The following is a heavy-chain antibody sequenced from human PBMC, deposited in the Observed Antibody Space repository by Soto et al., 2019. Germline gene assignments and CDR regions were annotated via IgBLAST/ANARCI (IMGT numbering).Heavy chain of an antibody. D-gene: IGHD6-13*01. CDR3: ARIPSSSWYGTYYYYGMDV. V-gene: IGHV2-70*01. CDR1: GFSLSTSGMC. CDR2: IDWDDDK. J-gene: IGHJ6*02. Sequence: GSGPTLVNPTQTLTLTCTFSGFSLSTSGMCVSWIRQPPGKALEWLALIDWDDDKYYSTSLKTRLTISKDTSKNQVFLTMTNMDPVDTATYYCARIPSSSWYGTYYYYGMDVWGQGTTVTVSS.